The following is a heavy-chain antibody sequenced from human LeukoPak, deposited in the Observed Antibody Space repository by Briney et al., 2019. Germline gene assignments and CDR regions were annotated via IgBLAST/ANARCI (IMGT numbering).Heavy chain of an antibody. D-gene: IGHD6-13*01. V-gene: IGHV3-23*01. Sequence: GGSLRLSCLASGFTFSSYAMSWVRQAPGKGLEWVSAISGSGGSTYYADSVKGRFTISRDNSKNTLYLQMNSLRAEDTAVYYCAKDSYSSSWDYYMDVWGKGTTVTISS. CDR1: GFTFSSYA. CDR2: ISGSGGST. J-gene: IGHJ6*03. CDR3: AKDSYSSSWDYYMDV.